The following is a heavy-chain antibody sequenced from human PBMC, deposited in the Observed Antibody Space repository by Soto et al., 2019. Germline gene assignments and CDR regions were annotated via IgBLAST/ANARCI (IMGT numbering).Heavy chain of an antibody. D-gene: IGHD3-22*01. CDR2: IVVGSGNT. CDR1: GFTFTSSA. J-gene: IGHJ3*02. V-gene: IGHV1-58*02. Sequence: GASVKVSCKASGFTFTSSAMQWVRQARGQRLEWIGWIVVGSGNTNYAQKFQERVTTTRDMSTSTAYMELSSLRSDDTAVYYCARDTAWGYDSSGYYPFLDAFDIWGQGTMVTVSS. CDR3: ARDTAWGYDSSGYYPFLDAFDI.